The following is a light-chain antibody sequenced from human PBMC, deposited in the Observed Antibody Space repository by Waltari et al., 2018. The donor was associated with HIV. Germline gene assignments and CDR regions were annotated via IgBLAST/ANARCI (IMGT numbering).Light chain of an antibody. CDR1: QNVDNW. J-gene: IGKJ5*01. CDR2: KTS. V-gene: IGKV1-5*03. CDR3: QQYKSFSLT. Sequence: DIQMTKSPSTLSVSVGDRVIITCRSSQNVDNWLAWYQQRPGSAPKVLIYKTSTLQTGDPSRFSGSGSGTEFSLTISSLQPDDFATYYCQQYKSFSLTFGQGTRLEIK.